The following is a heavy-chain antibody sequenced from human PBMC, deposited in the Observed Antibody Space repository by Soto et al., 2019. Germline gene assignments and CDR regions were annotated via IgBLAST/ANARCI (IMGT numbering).Heavy chain of an antibody. V-gene: IGHV5-51*01. J-gene: IGHJ3*02. CDR2: IYPGDSNT. D-gene: IGHD5-18*01. Sequence: RGESLKISCKGSGYSFTNSWIGWARQMPGKGLEWMGIIYPGDSNTRYSPSFQGQVTISADKSISTAYLQWSSLKASDTAMYYCARHGRGYSYVDSFDIWGQGTMVTVSS. CDR1: GYSFTNSW. CDR3: ARHGRGYSYVDSFDI.